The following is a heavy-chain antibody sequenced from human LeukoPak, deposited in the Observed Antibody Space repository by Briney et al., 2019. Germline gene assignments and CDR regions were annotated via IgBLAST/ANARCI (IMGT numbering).Heavy chain of an antibody. D-gene: IGHD2-15*01. Sequence: GGSLRLSCAASGFTFSSYGMHWVRQAPGKGLEWVAFIRYDGSNKYYADSVKGRFTISRDNSKNTLYLRMNSLRAEDTAVYYCAKESRDCSGGSCYGDYWGQGTLVTVSS. CDR1: GFTFSSYG. V-gene: IGHV3-30*02. CDR2: IRYDGSNK. J-gene: IGHJ4*02. CDR3: AKESRDCSGGSCYGDY.